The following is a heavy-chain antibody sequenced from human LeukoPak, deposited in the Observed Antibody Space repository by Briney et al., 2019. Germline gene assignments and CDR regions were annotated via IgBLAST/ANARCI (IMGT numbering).Heavy chain of an antibody. CDR3: ARPLIPVAEDAFDI. CDR1: GYRFTNYW. D-gene: IGHD6-19*01. Sequence: GESLKISCKGSGYRFTNYWIGWVRQMPGKGLEWMGIIYPGDSDTKNSPSFQGQVTISADKSISTAYLQWNSLKASDTAMYYCARPLIPVAEDAFDIWGQGTMVTVSS. CDR2: IYPGDSDT. V-gene: IGHV5-51*01. J-gene: IGHJ3*02.